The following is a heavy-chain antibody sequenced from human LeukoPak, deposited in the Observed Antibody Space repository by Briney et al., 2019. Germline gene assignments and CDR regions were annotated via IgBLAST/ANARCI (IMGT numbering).Heavy chain of an antibody. Sequence: GGSLRLSCAASGFTFSSYGMNWVRQAPGKGLEWVSYISSSGSPTYYADSVKGRFTISRDNAKNSLYLQMNSLRAEDTAVYYCARGYDSSGYYYKYFDYWGQGTLVTVSS. CDR2: ISSSGSPT. CDR3: ARGYDSSGYYYKYFDY. V-gene: IGHV3-48*03. J-gene: IGHJ4*02. CDR1: GFTFSSYG. D-gene: IGHD3-22*01.